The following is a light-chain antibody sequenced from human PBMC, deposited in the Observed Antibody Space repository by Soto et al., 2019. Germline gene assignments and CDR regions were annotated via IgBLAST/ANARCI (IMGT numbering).Light chain of an antibody. CDR2: SAS. Sequence: EIVLTQSPATLSLSPGERATLSCRASQSVSSYLAWYQQKPGQAPRLLIYSASSRATGIPDRFSGSGSGTDYTLTISRLEPEDFAVYYCQQYGYSFWTFGQGTKVDIK. V-gene: IGKV3-20*01. CDR3: QQYGYSFWT. CDR1: QSVSSY. J-gene: IGKJ1*01.